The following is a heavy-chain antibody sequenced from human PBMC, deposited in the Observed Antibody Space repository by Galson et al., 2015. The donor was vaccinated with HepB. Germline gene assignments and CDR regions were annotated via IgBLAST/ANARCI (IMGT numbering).Heavy chain of an antibody. V-gene: IGHV3-48*02. J-gene: IGHJ3*02. CDR3: VRDRRGAGGAFDI. CDR2: ISSSSGTT. D-gene: IGHD1-26*01. CDR1: GFTFSTYS. Sequence: SLRLSCAASGFTFSTYSMNWVRQAPGKGLEWVSYISSSSGTTYYAGSVKGRFTISRDNAENSLYLQMNSLRDEDTAVYYCVRDRRGAGGAFDIWGQGTMVTVSS.